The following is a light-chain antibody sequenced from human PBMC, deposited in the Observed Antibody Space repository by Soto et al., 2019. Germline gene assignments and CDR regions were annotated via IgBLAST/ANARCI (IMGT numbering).Light chain of an antibody. J-gene: IGLJ1*01. V-gene: IGLV1-47*01. CDR2: RND. Sequence: QSVLTQPPSASGTPGQRVTISCSGSSSNIGSQYVYWYQHLPGTAPKLLIQRNDQRPSGVPDRFSGSKSGTSVSLTITGLRSEDEAHYYCATWDEGLSAHVFGGGTKLTVL. CDR1: SSNIGSQY. CDR3: ATWDEGLSAHV.